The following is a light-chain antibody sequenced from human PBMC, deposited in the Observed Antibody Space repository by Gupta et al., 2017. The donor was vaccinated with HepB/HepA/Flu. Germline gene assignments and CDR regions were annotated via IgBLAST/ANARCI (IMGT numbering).Light chain of an antibody. Sequence: QSALTQPASVSGSPGQSITISCTGTSSDVGSYNLVSWYQQHPGKAPKLMIYEVSKRPSGVSNRFSGSKSGNTDSLTLSGLQAEDEADYYCCSYAGSSTFVVVFGGGTKLTVL. CDR1: SSDVGSYNL. CDR2: EVS. CDR3: CSYAGSSTFVVV. V-gene: IGLV2-23*02. J-gene: IGLJ2*01.